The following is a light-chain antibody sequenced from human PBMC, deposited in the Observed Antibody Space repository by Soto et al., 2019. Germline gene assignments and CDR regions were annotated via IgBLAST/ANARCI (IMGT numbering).Light chain of an antibody. CDR2: EVT. V-gene: IGLV2-14*01. CDR3: NSFRVSHLYV. CDR1: STDVGGYNA. J-gene: IGLJ1*01. Sequence: SLLSQPDSVSGSPGQTITISCTGTSTDVGGYNAVSWYQHHPGKAPKLIIYEVTHRPSGVSDRFSASKSGNTASLTISGLQAEDEADYYCNSFRVSHLYVFGTGTKVTVL.